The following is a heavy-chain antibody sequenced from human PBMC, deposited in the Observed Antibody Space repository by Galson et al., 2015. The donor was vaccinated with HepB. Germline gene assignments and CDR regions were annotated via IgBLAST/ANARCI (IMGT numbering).Heavy chain of an antibody. CDR1: GFTVSFNY. CDR3: ASTRSSWYPYFDY. D-gene: IGHD6-13*01. CDR2: IYSGGRA. Sequence: SLRLSCAASGFTVSFNYMSWVRQAPGKGLEWVSVIYSGGRAYYADSVKGRFTITRDNSKNTLYIQMNSLRDEDTAVYYCASTRSSWYPYFDYWGQGTLGTVSS. J-gene: IGHJ4*02. V-gene: IGHV3-66*02.